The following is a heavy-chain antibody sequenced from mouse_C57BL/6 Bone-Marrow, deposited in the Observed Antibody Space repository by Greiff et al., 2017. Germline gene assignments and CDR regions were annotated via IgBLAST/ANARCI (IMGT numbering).Heavy chain of an antibody. Sequence: VQLQQSGAELVRPGASVKLSCTASGFNIKDYYMHWVKQRPEQGLEWIGRIDPEDGDTEYAPKFQGKATMTADPSSNTAYLQLSSLTSEDTAVYYCTTCYGNYAGFAYWGQGTLVTVSA. CDR3: TTCYGNYAGFAY. J-gene: IGHJ3*01. CDR2: IDPEDGDT. CDR1: GFNIKDYY. V-gene: IGHV14-1*01. D-gene: IGHD2-1*01.